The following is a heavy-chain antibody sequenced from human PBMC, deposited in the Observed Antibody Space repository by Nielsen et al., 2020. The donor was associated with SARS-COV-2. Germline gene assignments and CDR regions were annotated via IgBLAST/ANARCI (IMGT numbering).Heavy chain of an antibody. J-gene: IGHJ4*02. V-gene: IGHV1-24*01. CDR1: GYTLTELS. CDR2: FDPEDGET. Sequence: ASVKVSCKVSGYTLTELSMHWVRQAPGKGLVWMGGFDPEDGETIYAQKFQGRVTMTEDTSTDTAYMELSSLRSEDTAVYYCATASTFPWLLLSYFDYWGQGTLVTVSS. D-gene: IGHD3-22*01. CDR3: ATASTFPWLLLSYFDY.